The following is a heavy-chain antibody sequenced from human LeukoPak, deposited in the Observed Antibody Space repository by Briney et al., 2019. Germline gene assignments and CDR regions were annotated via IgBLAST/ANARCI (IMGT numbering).Heavy chain of an antibody. V-gene: IGHV3-9*01. CDR2: ISWNSGSI. J-gene: IGHJ4*02. CDR3: AKDITRGLLMWIQPAGFDY. D-gene: IGHD5-18*01. Sequence: GRSLRLSCAASGFTFDDYAMHWVRQAPGKGLEWVSGISWNSGSIGYADSVKGRFTISRDNAKNSLYLQMNSLRAEDTALYYCAKDITRGLLMWIQPAGFDYWGQGTLVTVSS. CDR1: GFTFDDYA.